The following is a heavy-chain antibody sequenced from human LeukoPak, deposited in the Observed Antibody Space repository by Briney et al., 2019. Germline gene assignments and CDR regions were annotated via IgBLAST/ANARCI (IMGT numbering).Heavy chain of an antibody. J-gene: IGHJ6*03. D-gene: IGHD3-10*01. CDR1: GGSFSGYY. Sequence: SETLSLTCAVYGGSFSGYYWSWIRQPPGKGLEWIGEINHSGSTNYNPSLKSRVTISVDTSKNQFSLKLSSVTAADTAVHYCARTLFGVRYYYYYMDVWGKGTTVTVSS. CDR2: INHSGST. V-gene: IGHV4-34*01. CDR3: ARTLFGVRYYYYYMDV.